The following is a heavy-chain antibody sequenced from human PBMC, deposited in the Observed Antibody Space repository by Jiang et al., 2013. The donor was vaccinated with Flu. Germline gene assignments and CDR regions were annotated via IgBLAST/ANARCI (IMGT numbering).Heavy chain of an antibody. Sequence: VQLVESGGGLVQPGGSLRLSCAASGFRFSGYWMTWVRQAPGKGLEWVANINQGGIKRNYLGSVKGRFTISRDDAETSLYLQMNTLRVEDTGLYYCVRVNWSDEGFDHWGQGTLVTVSS. J-gene: IGHJ4*02. CDR2: INQGGIKR. V-gene: IGHV3-7*01. CDR1: GFRFSGYW. CDR3: VRVNWSDEGFDH. D-gene: IGHD3-3*01.